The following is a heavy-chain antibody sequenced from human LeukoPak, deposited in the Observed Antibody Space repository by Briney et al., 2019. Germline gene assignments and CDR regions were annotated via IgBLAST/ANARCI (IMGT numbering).Heavy chain of an antibody. CDR1: GGSISSYY. J-gene: IGHJ4*02. Sequence: KASETLSLTCTVSGGSISSYYWSWIRQPPGKGLEWIGYIYYSGSTNYNPSLKSRATISVDTSKNQFSLKLSSVTAADTAVYYCASTDILTGTTFDYWGQGTLVTVSS. V-gene: IGHV4-59*01. CDR2: IYYSGST. D-gene: IGHD3-9*01. CDR3: ASTDILTGTTFDY.